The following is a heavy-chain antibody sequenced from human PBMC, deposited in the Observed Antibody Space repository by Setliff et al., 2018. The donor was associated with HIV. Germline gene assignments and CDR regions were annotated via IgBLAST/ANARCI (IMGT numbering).Heavy chain of an antibody. CDR3: ARDRALDGPGYYGMDV. Sequence: SVKVSCKASGDTFSSYVFSWVRQAPGHGLEWMGGIIPMFGTTNYAQKLQGRVTLSADESTSTAYMELSSLRSEDTAVYYCARDRALDGPGYYGMDVWGQGTTVTVSS. CDR2: IIPMFGTT. J-gene: IGHJ6*02. V-gene: IGHV1-69*13. D-gene: IGHD3-10*01. CDR1: GDTFSSYV.